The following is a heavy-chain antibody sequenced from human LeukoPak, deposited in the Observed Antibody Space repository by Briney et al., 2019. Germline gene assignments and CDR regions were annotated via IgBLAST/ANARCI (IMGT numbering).Heavy chain of an antibody. Sequence: GESLKISCKGSGYSFISYWIGWVRQMPGKGLEWMGIIYPADSDTRYSPSFQGHVTISADKSISTAYLQWSSLKASDTAMYYCARGESDSGRSSLYYLDVWGKGTTVTVSS. V-gene: IGHV5-51*01. D-gene: IGHD1-26*01. CDR2: IYPADSDT. CDR3: ARGESDSGRSSLYYLDV. J-gene: IGHJ6*03. CDR1: GYSFISYW.